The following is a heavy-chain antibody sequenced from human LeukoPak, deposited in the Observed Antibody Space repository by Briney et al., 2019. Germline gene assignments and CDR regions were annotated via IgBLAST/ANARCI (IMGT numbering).Heavy chain of an antibody. D-gene: IGHD1-1*01. Sequence: SETLSLTCTVSGGSISSHYWSWIRQPPGRGLEWIGYIYYSGVTNYNPSLKNRLTISLDTSKSQFSLKLSSVTAADTAVYYCAREKIAEITTYMDVWGKGTTVTVSS. V-gene: IGHV4-59*11. J-gene: IGHJ6*03. CDR3: AREKIAEITTYMDV. CDR1: GGSISSHY. CDR2: IYYSGVT.